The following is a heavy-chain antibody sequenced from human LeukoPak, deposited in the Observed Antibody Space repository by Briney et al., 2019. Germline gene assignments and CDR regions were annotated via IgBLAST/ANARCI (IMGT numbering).Heavy chain of an antibody. CDR2: IKQDGSEK. V-gene: IGHV3-7*01. CDR1: GFTFSSYW. J-gene: IGHJ6*02. D-gene: IGHD6-6*01. CDR3: ARARIAARRYGMDV. Sequence: GGSLRLSCAASGFTFSSYWMSWVRQAPGKGLEWVANIKQDGSEKYYVDSVRGRFTISRDNSKNTLYLQMNSLRAEDTAVYYCARARIAARRYGMDVWGQGTTVTVSS.